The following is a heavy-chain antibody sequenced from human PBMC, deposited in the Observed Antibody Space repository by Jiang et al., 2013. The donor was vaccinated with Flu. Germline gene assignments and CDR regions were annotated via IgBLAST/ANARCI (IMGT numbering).Heavy chain of an antibody. D-gene: IGHD5-24*01. CDR3: ARQTWLQFTLYFDY. V-gene: IGHV4-31*01. Sequence: GLVKPSQTLSLTCTVSGGSISSGGYYWSWIRQHPGKGLEWIGYIYYSGSTYYNPSLKSLVTISVDTSKNQFSLKLSSVTAADTAVYYCARQTWLQFTLYFDYWGQGTLVTVSS. J-gene: IGHJ4*02. CDR1: GGSISSGGYY. CDR2: IYYSGST.